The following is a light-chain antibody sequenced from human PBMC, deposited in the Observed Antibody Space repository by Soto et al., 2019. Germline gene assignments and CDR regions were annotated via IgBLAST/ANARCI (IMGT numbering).Light chain of an antibody. CDR3: CSYAGSYTFV. V-gene: IGLV2-11*01. CDR1: SMDVGGYNY. Sequence: QSALTQPRSVSGSPGQSATISCTGTSMDVGGYNYVSWYQQHPGKAPKLMIYDVSKRPSGVPDRFSGSKSGNTASLTISGLQAEDEADYYCCSYAGSYTFVFGTGTKVTVL. J-gene: IGLJ1*01. CDR2: DVS.